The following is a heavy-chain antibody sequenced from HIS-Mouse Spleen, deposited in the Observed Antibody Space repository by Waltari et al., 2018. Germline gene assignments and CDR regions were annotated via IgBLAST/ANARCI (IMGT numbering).Heavy chain of an antibody. Sequence: QVQLVESGGGVVQPGRSLRLSCAASGFTFSSYGMHWVRQAPGKGLEGVAVISYDGSNKYYADSVKGRFTISRDNSKNTLYLQMNSLRAEDTAVYYCAKVPDGNWGQGTLVTVSS. CDR1: GFTFSSYG. CDR2: ISYDGSNK. V-gene: IGHV3-30*18. CDR3: AKVPDGN. J-gene: IGHJ4*02.